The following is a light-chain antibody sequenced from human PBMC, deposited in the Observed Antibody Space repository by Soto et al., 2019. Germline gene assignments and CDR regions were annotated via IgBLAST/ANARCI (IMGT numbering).Light chain of an antibody. CDR3: QQSNNWPWT. Sequence: EIVLTQCPATLSLSPGERATLSCRASQSVKSYLGWYQQKPGQAPRLLIYDVSKRATGIPARFSGSASGTDFTLAIGSLEPEDFAVYYCQQSNNWPWTFGQGTKVEVK. CDR1: QSVKSY. CDR2: DVS. V-gene: IGKV3-11*01. J-gene: IGKJ1*01.